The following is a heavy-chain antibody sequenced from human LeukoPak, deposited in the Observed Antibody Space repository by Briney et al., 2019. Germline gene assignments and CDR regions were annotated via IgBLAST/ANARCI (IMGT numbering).Heavy chain of an antibody. CDR2: IPYDGSNK. CDR3: AKDLNSGWLDY. V-gene: IGHV3-30*18. D-gene: IGHD6-19*01. CDR1: GFTFSSYG. Sequence: GGSLRLSCAASGFTFSSYGMHWVRQAPGKGLEWVAVIPYDGSNKYYADSVKGRFTISRDNSKNTLYLQMNSLRAEDTAVYYCAKDLNSGWLDYWGQGTLVTVSS. J-gene: IGHJ4*02.